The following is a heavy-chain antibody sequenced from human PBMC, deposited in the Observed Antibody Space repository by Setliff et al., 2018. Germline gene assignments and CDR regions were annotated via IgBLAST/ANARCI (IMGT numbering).Heavy chain of an antibody. Sequence: SETLSLTCTVSGASIDSHFWSWVRQPAGKGLEWIGRLHPRGTTNYNPSLKSRLTMSIDTSKNQVSLVLTSVTAADTAVYYCAREGRSSGWYSGDYFYVYMDVWGRGTTVTVSS. CDR3: AREGRSSGWYSGDYFYVYMDV. CDR2: LHPRGTT. CDR1: GASIDSHF. J-gene: IGHJ6*03. D-gene: IGHD6-19*01. V-gene: IGHV4-4*07.